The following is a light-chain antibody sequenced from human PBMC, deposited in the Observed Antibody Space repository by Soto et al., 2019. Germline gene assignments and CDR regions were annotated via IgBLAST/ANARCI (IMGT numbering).Light chain of an antibody. Sequence: DIQMTQSPSSLSVSVGDRVTITCGSSDDIGNHLNWYQQKPGKAPQLLLYSAFTLQSWVPSRFSGSGSGTAFTLTITSLQPEDSATYFCEQSYSVPLTFGGGTKVEV. J-gene: IGKJ4*01. CDR1: DDIGNH. V-gene: IGKV1-39*01. CDR3: EQSYSVPLT. CDR2: SAF.